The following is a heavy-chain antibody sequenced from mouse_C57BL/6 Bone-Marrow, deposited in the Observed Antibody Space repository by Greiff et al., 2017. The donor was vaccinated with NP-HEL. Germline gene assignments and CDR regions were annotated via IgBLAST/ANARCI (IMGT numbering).Heavy chain of an antibody. V-gene: IGHV1-69*01. Sequence: VQLQQPGAELVMPGASVKLSCKASGYTFTSYWMHWVKQRPGQGLEWIGEIDPSDSYTNYNQKFKGKSTLTVDKSSSTAYMQLSSLTSEDSAVYYWARGTGTGFAYWGQGTLVTVSA. CDR3: ARGTGTGFAY. D-gene: IGHD4-1*01. J-gene: IGHJ3*01. CDR2: IDPSDSYT. CDR1: GYTFTSYW.